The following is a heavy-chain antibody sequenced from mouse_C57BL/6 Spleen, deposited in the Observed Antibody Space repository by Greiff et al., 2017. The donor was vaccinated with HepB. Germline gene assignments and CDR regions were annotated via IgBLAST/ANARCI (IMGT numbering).Heavy chain of an antibody. J-gene: IGHJ2*01. CDR2: ISSGGDYI. CDR3: TRVLITTVAVFDY. V-gene: IGHV5-9-1*02. CDR1: GFTFSSYA. Sequence: EVQVVESGEGLVKPGGSLKLSCAASGFTFSSYAMSWVRQTPEKRLEWVAYISSGGDYIYYADTVKGRFTISRYNARNTLYLQMSSLKSEDTAMYYCTRVLITTVAVFDYWGQGTTLTVSS. D-gene: IGHD1-1*01.